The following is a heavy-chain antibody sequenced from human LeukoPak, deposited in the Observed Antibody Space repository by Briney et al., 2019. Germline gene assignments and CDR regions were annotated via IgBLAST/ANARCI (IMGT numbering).Heavy chain of an antibody. CDR3: ARDRFLKRRSKNSVSYYWAY. Sequence: GASVKVSCKASGYTFTSYGISWVRQAPGQGLEWMGWISAYNGNTNYAQKLQGRVTMTTDTSTSTAYMELRSLRSDDTAVYYCARDRFLKRRSKNSVSYYWAYWGQGTLVTVSS. D-gene: IGHD1-26*01. CDR1: GYTFTSYG. CDR2: ISAYNGNT. J-gene: IGHJ4*02. V-gene: IGHV1-18*01.